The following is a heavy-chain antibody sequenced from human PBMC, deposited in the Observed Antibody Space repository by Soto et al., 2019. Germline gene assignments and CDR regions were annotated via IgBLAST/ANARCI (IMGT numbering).Heavy chain of an antibody. J-gene: IGHJ6*02. Sequence: ASVKVSCKASGYTFTSYGISWVRQAPGQGLEWMGWISACNGNTNYAQKLQGRVTMTTDTSTSTAYMELRSLRSDDTAVYYCARGPSHYDILTGYEYYYGMDVWGQGTTVTVSS. CDR1: GYTFTSYG. D-gene: IGHD3-9*01. V-gene: IGHV1-18*04. CDR2: ISACNGNT. CDR3: ARGPSHYDILTGYEYYYGMDV.